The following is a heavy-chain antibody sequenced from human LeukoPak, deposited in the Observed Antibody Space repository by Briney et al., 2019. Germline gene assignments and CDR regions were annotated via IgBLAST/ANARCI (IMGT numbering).Heavy chain of an antibody. V-gene: IGHV4-34*01. CDR1: GGSFSGYY. Sequence: SETLSLTCAVYGGSFSGYYWSWIRQPPGKGLEWIGEINHSGSTNYNPSLKSRVTISVDTSKNQFSLKLSSVTAADTAVYYCARGPRYYALDIWGQGTMVTVSS. CDR3: ARGPRYYALDI. CDR2: INHSGST. D-gene: IGHD1-14*01. J-gene: IGHJ3*02.